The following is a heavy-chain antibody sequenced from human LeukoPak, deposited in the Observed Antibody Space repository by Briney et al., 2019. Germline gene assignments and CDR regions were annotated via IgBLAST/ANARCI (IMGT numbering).Heavy chain of an antibody. CDR3: ARTGAENIVVVPAAIARPNWFDP. V-gene: IGHV4-39*01. D-gene: IGHD2-2*02. CDR2: IYYSGST. J-gene: IGHJ5*02. Sequence: SETLSLTCTVSGGSISSSSYYWGWIRQPPGKRLEWIGSIYYSGSTYYNPSRKSRVTISVDTSKNQFSLKLSSVTAADTAVYYCARTGAENIVVVPAAIARPNWFDPWGQGTLVTVSS. CDR1: GGSISSSSYY.